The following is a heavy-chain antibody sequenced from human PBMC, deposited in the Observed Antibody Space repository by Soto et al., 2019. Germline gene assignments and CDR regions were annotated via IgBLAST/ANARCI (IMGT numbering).Heavy chain of an antibody. J-gene: IGHJ3*02. CDR2: IGGSGTTA. D-gene: IGHD6-19*01. V-gene: IGHV3-23*01. CDR1: GFVFSSYA. Sequence: EVQLLESGGGLVQPGGSLRLSCAASGFVFSSYAMSWVRQAPGKGLEWVSAIGGSGTTAYYADSVKGRFIFSRDNPKNTMYLQMNSLRAEDTAVYFCAKTTDGWFSAFEIWGQGTVVTVSS. CDR3: AKTTDGWFSAFEI.